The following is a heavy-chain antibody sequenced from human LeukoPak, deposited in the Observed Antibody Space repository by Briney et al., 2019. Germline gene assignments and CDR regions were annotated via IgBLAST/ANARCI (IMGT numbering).Heavy chain of an antibody. D-gene: IGHD5-18*01. CDR2: INPNSGGT. J-gene: IGHJ4*02. CDR3: AATLFHTAMAYYFDY. V-gene: IGHV1-2*02. Sequence: ASVKVSCKASGYTFTGYYMHRVRQAPGQGLEWMGWINPNSGGTNYAQKFQGRVTMTRDTSKNQFSLKLSSVTAADTAVYYCAATLFHTAMAYYFDYWGQGTLVTVSS. CDR1: GYTFTGYY.